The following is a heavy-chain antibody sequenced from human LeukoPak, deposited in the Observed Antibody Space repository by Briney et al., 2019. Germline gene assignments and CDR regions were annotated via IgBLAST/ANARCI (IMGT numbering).Heavy chain of an antibody. D-gene: IGHD3-10*01. CDR3: AKENPSYGSGTRAGIDI. J-gene: IGHJ3*02. Sequence: GGSLRLSCAASGFRFYDVMHWVRQAPGKGLEWVSGVSWNSGSIGYADSVKGRFTISRDNAKNSLYLQMNGLRAEDTALYYCAKENPSYGSGTRAGIDIWGQGTMVTVSS. V-gene: IGHV3-9*01. CDR2: VSWNSGSI. CDR1: GFRFYDV.